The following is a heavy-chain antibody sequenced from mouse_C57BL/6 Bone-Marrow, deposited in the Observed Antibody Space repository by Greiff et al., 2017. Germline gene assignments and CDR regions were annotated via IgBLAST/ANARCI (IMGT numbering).Heavy chain of an antibody. J-gene: IGHJ3*01. D-gene: IGHD2-3*01. V-gene: IGHV1-19*01. Sequence: EVQRVESGPVLVKPGASVKMSCKASGYTFTDYYMNWVKQSHGKSLEWIGVINPYNGGTSYNQKFKGKATLTVDKSSSTAYMELNSLTSEDSAVYYCARWDGYWFAYWGQGTLVTVSA. CDR1: GYTFTDYY. CDR2: INPYNGGT. CDR3: ARWDGYWFAY.